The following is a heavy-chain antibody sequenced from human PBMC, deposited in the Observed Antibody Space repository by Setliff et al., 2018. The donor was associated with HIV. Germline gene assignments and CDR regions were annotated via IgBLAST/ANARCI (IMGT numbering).Heavy chain of an antibody. CDR1: GGSIRSSDYY. J-gene: IGHJ6*02. CDR2: IVYSGRG. Sequence: SETLSLTCTVSGGSIRSSDYYWGWIRQPPGKGLEWIGSIVYSGRGYYNPSLKSRVTISADTSKNQISLNLGSVTAADAAVYCCPLTSTWYYYHYYGVDVWGQGTTVTVSS. V-gene: IGHV4-39*07. D-gene: IGHD6-13*01. CDR3: PLTSTWYYYHYYGVDV.